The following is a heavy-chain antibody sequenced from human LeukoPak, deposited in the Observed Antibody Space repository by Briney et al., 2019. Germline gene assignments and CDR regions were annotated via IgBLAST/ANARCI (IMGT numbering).Heavy chain of an antibody. CDR2: IYSSGST. Sequence: SQTLSLTCTASGVSIRSGSYYWSWLRQPAGKGLEWIGRIYSSGSTNDNPAHKSLITISVDTSKNQFSLKLSSVTAADTAVYYCARVTTGGYYNCWGQGTLVTVSS. CDR3: ARVTTGGYYNC. CDR1: GVSIRSGSYY. J-gene: IGHJ4*02. V-gene: IGHV4-61*02. D-gene: IGHD3-22*01.